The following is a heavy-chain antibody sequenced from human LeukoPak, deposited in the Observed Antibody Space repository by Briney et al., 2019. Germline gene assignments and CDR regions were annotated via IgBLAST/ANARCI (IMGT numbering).Heavy chain of an antibody. D-gene: IGHD3-10*01. Sequence: GESLRISCQGFGYSFSDYWITWVRQLPGTGLEWMGRIDPRDSLTNSSPSFQAHITISSDSSITTAYLEWSSLTVSDTATYYCARYGSGPDSWGQGTLVIVSS. CDR3: ARYGSGPDS. V-gene: IGHV5-10-1*01. J-gene: IGHJ4*02. CDR1: GYSFSDYW. CDR2: IDPRDSLT.